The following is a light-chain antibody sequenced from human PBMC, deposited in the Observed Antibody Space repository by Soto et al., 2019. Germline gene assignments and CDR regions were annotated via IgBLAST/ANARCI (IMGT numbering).Light chain of an antibody. CDR3: SSLTNSGTHV. Sequence: QSVLTQPASVSGSPGQSITISCTGTSRDVGGYDYVSWYQQHPGTAPKLMIYEVSGRPSGVSNRFSGSKSGDTASLTISGLQAEDEADYYCSSLTNSGTHVFGTGTKLTVL. J-gene: IGLJ1*01. CDR2: EVS. V-gene: IGLV2-14*01. CDR1: SRDVGGYDY.